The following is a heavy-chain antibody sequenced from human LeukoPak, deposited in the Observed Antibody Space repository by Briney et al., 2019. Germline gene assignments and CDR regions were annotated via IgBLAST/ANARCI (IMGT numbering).Heavy chain of an antibody. CDR1: GYTFTSYY. Sequence: GASVKVSCKASGYTFTSYYMHWVRQAPGQGLEWMGIINPSGGSTSYAQKFQGRVTMTRDMSTSTVYMELSSLRSEDTAVYYCARERPIREGPGVTTENAFDIWGQGTMVTVSS. V-gene: IGHV1-46*01. CDR3: ARERPIREGPGVTTENAFDI. J-gene: IGHJ3*02. CDR2: INPSGGST. D-gene: IGHD4-17*01.